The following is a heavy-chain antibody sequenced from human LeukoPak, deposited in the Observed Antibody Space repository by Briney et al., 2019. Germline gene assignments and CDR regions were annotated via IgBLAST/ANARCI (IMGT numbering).Heavy chain of an antibody. V-gene: IGHV3-30*18. CDR3: AKAGAHCSSTSCYSFNWFDP. D-gene: IGHD2-2*01. Sequence: GGSLRLSCAASGFTFSSYGMHWVRQAPGKGLEWVAVISYDGSNKYYADSVKGRFTISRDNSKNTLYLQMNSLRPEDTAVYYCAKAGAHCSSTSCYSFNWFDPWGQGTLVTVSS. CDR2: ISYDGSNK. J-gene: IGHJ5*02. CDR1: GFTFSSYG.